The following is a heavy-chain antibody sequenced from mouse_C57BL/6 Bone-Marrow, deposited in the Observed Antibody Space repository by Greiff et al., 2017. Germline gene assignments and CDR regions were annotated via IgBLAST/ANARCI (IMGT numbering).Heavy chain of an antibody. J-gene: IGHJ2*01. CDR3: AKAPSDGYQYYFDY. D-gene: IGHD2-3*01. V-gene: IGHV2-4*01. CDR2: IWSGGST. CDR1: GFSLTSYG. Sequence: VKLMESGPGLVQPSQSLSITCTVSGFSLTSYGVHWVRQPPGKGLEWLGVIWSGGSTDYNAAFISRLSISKDNSKSQVFFKMNSLQADDTAIYYCAKAPSDGYQYYFDYWGQGTTLTVSS.